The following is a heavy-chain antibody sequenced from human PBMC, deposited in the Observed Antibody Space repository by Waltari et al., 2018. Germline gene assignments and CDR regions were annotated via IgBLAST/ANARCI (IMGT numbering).Heavy chain of an antibody. CDR1: GFTFGSYA. V-gene: IGHV3-23*01. CDR3: ARDSWNNIWHRDY. D-gene: IGHD1-1*01. J-gene: IGHJ4*02. CDR2: INGGGSTT. Sequence: EVQLLESGGDLVQPGESLRLSCAASGFTFGSYAMSWVRQAPGRGLEWVSTINGGGSTTFYAGSVKGRFTVSGDNSKNTLYLQINSLRVDDTAVYYCARDSWNNIWHRDYWGQGTLVTVSS.